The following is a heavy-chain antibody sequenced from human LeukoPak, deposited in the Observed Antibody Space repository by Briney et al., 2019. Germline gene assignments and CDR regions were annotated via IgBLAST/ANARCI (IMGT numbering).Heavy chain of an antibody. V-gene: IGHV3-23*01. D-gene: IGHD2-21*01. Sequence: GGSLRLSCAASGFTFSSYAMSWVRQAPGKGLEWVSAISGSGGSTYYADSVKGRFTISRDNGKNSLYLQMNSLRAEDTAVYYCASNLGDNYYYYYGMDVWGQGTTVTVSS. CDR2: ISGSGGST. CDR3: ASNLGDNYYYYYGMDV. CDR1: GFTFSSYA. J-gene: IGHJ6*02.